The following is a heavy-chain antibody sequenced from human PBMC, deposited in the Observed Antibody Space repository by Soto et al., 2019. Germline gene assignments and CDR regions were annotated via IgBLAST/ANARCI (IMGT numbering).Heavy chain of an antibody. V-gene: IGHV3-30*03. J-gene: IGHJ5*02. CDR3: ARDGHYDTSGYYYCFGT. Sequence: GGSLRLSCAGSGFTFSSYGLLWVRQAPGEGLEWVTVISSDGSNKYYIDSVKGRLTISRDNSKNTLYLQMNSLRVEETAVYYCARDGHYDTSGYYYCFGTWGQGTLVTVSS. D-gene: IGHD3-22*01. CDR2: ISSDGSNK. CDR1: GFTFSSYG.